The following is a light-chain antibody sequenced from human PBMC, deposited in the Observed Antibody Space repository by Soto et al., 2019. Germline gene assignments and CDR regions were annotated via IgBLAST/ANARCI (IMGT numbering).Light chain of an antibody. J-gene: IGKJ2*01. CDR1: QGIRNA. V-gene: IGKV1-6*01. Sequence: AIQMTQSPSSLSASVGDRVTITCRASQGIRNAVGWYQQKPGKAPKLLIYAASYLQSGVPPRFSGSGSGTDFTLTISSLQPEDFATYYCLQDYNYPRTFGQGTKLEIK. CDR2: AAS. CDR3: LQDYNYPRT.